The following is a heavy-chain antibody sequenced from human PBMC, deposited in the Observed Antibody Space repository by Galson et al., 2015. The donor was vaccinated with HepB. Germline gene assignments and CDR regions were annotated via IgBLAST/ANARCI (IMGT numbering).Heavy chain of an antibody. CDR1: GDSVSSNSAA. Sequence: CAISGDSVSSNSAAWNWIRQSPSRGLEWLGRTYYRSKWYNDYAVSVKSRITINPDTSKNQFSLQLNSVTPEDTAVYYCARGTKVPRIAAAGTRWWYFDLWGRGTLVTVSS. CDR3: ARGTKVPRIAAAGTRWWYFDL. J-gene: IGHJ2*01. V-gene: IGHV6-1*01. CDR2: TYYRSKWYN. D-gene: IGHD6-13*01.